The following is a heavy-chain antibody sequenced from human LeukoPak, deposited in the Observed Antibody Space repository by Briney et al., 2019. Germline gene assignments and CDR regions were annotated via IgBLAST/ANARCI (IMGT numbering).Heavy chain of an antibody. CDR3: ATDSPETAAFDY. J-gene: IGHJ4*02. CDR1: GFTFSHYA. CDR2: IVGSSSTI. Sequence: GGSLRLSCEASGFTFSHYAMHWVRQAPGKGLEWVSYIVGSSSTIYYADSVKGRFTISRDNAKNSLYLQMDSLRAEDTAVYYCATDSPETAAFDYWGQGTLVTVSS. D-gene: IGHD1-1*01. V-gene: IGHV3-48*04.